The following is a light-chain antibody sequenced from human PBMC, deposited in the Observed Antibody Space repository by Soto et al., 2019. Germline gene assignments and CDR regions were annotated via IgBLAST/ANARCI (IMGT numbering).Light chain of an antibody. CDR3: QQYHTRPIS. V-gene: IGKV3-15*01. CDR2: GAS. Sequence: DILMTQSPSTLSASVGDRMTITCRASQTISTWVAWYQHKPGQAPRLLISGASTGATGIPARFSGSGSGTEFTLTISSLQSEDCAIYYCQQYHTRPISFGGGTKVDI. CDR1: QTISTW. J-gene: IGKJ4*01.